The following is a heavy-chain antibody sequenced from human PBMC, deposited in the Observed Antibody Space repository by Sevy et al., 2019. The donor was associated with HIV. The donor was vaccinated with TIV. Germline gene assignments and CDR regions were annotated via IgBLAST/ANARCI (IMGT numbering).Heavy chain of an antibody. J-gene: IGHJ6*02. Sequence: GGSLRLSCAASGFTFSSYGMHWVRQAPGKGLEWVAVISYDGSNKYYAYSVKGRFTISRDNSKNTLYLQMNSLRAEDTAVYYCAKAENKYYYYGMDVWGQGTTVTVSS. V-gene: IGHV3-30*18. CDR3: AKAENKYYYYGMDV. CDR2: ISYDGSNK. CDR1: GFTFSSYG.